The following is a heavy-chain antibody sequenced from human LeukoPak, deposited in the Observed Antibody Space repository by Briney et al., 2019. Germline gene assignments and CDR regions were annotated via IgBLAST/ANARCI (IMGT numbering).Heavy chain of an antibody. CDR2: IRIGGGGT. Sequence: GGSLRLSCAASGFDLTTYAMTWFRQAPAKGLEWVSSIRIGGGGTHYADSVKGRFTISRDNSENTLHLQMNNLRVEDTARYFCARCMVLSQGWCNWFDPWGQGTLVTVSS. J-gene: IGHJ5*02. V-gene: IGHV3-23*01. D-gene: IGHD6-13*01. CDR3: ARCMVLSQGWCNWFDP. CDR1: GFDLTTYA.